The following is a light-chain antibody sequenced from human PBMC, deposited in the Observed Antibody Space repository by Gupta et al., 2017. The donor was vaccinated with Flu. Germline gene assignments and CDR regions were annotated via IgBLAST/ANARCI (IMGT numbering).Light chain of an antibody. J-gene: IGKJ2*01. V-gene: IGKV1-33*01. CDR2: DAS. Sequence: DIQMTQSPSSLSASVGDRGTITCQASHDITNSLNWYQQKPGKPLKLLIFDASNWETGVPSRFSGIGCGKYFTFTISSRQQEDIASYYCQQHQNLPPYTFGQGTKMEIK. CDR3: QQHQNLPPYT. CDR1: HDITNS.